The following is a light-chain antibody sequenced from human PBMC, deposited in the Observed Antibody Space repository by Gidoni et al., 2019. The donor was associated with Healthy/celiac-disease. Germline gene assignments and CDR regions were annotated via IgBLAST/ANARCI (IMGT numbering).Light chain of an antibody. CDR3: QQRSNWLPLT. CDR2: DAS. J-gene: IGKJ4*01. V-gene: IGKV3-11*01. Sequence: IVLTQSPATLSLSPGERATLPCRASQSVSSYLAWYQQKPGQAPRLLIYDASNRATGIPARFSGSGSGTDFTLTISSLEPEDFAVYYCQQRSNWLPLTFGGGTKMEIK. CDR1: QSVSSY.